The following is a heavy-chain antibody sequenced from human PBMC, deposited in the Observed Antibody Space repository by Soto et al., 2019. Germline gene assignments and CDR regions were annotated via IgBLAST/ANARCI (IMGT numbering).Heavy chain of an antibody. J-gene: IGHJ4*02. CDR1: GVTFSSYA. CDR3: THDPMPTIGY. V-gene: IGHV3-23*01. Sequence: PGGSLRLACAASGVTFSSYAMSWVRQAPGKGLEWVSAISGSGGSTYYADSVKGRFTISRDNSKNTLYLQMNSLRAEDTAVYFFTHDPMPTIGYWGQGTLVTVSS. D-gene: IGHD1-1*01. CDR2: ISGSGGST.